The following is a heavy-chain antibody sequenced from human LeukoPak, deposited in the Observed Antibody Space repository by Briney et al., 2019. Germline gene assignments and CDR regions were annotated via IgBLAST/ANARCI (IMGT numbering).Heavy chain of an antibody. V-gene: IGHV4-31*03. CDR1: GGSISSGNYY. D-gene: IGHD3-9*01. J-gene: IGHJ4*02. CDR2: FYYSGST. CDR3: ARHALNYDILTTVDY. Sequence: PSETLSLTCTVSGGSISSGNYYWNWIRQHPGKGLEWIGYFYYSGSTYYNPSLKSRVTISVDTSKNQFSLKLRSVTAADTAVYYCARHALNYDILTTVDYWGQGTLVTVSS.